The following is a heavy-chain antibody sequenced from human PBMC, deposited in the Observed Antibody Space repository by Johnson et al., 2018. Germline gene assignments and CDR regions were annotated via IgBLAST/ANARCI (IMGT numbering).Heavy chain of an antibody. Sequence: QVQLVQSGGGVVQPGRSLRLSCAASGFTFSNYVMHWVRQAPGKGLEWVSVISYDGSNRFYADSVKGRFTVSRDKSKKTLYLQMKSLRAEDTAVYNCAKGQNPWRVTIFGLITPPHDWGQGALVTGSS. J-gene: IGHJ4*02. D-gene: IGHD3-3*01. V-gene: IGHV3-30*18. CDR1: GFTFSNYV. CDR3: AKGQNPWRVTIFGLITPPHD. CDR2: ISYDGSNR.